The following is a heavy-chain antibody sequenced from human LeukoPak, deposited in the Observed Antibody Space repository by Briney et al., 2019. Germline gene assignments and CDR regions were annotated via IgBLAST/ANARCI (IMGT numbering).Heavy chain of an antibody. V-gene: IGHV4-30-4*01. CDR3: ARAERGYYDSSGHYDH. Sequence: SQTLPLTCTVSGASISSGDHYWSRIRQPPGKGLERVGYIYYSGSTYYTSPLKNSFTISVAMSKNQFFQKLNSVTAADTAVYYWARAERGYYDSSGHYDHWGRGTLVTVSS. CDR1: GASISSGDHY. J-gene: IGHJ4*02. CDR2: IYYSGST. D-gene: IGHD3-22*01.